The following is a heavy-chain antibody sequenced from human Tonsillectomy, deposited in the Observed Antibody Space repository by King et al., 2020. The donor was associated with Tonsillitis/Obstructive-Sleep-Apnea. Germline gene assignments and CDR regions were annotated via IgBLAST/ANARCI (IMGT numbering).Heavy chain of an antibody. D-gene: IGHD2-15*01. Sequence: QLVQSGAEVKKPGESLKISCKGSGYSFTSYWIGWVRQMPGKGLEWMGIIYPGDSDTRYSPSFQGQVTISADKSISTAYLQWSSLKASDTAMYYCARRYCSGGSCYSAFDSWGQGTLVTVSS. J-gene: IGHJ4*02. CDR1: GYSFTSYW. V-gene: IGHV5-51*01. CDR2: IYPGDSDT. CDR3: ARRYCSGGSCYSAFDS.